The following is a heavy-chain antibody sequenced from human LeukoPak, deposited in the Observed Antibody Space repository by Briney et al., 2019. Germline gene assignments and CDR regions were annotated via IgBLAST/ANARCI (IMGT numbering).Heavy chain of an antibody. J-gene: IGHJ4*02. CDR3: ARALGYGDPLDY. V-gene: IGHV4-39*07. CDR2: INHSGST. Sequence: SETLSLTCTVSGGSISSSSYYWGWIRQPPGKGLEWIGEINHSGSTNYNPSLKSRVTISVDTSKNQFSLKLSSVTAADTAVYYCARALGYGDPLDYWGQGTLVTVSS. CDR1: GGSISSSSYY. D-gene: IGHD4-17*01.